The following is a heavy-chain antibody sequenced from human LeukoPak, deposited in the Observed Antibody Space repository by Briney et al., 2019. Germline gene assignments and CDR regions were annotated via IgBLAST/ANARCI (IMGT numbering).Heavy chain of an antibody. J-gene: IGHJ4*02. Sequence: PSETLSLTCTVSGDSMSSSSYFWGWVRQPPGKGLEWIGSIYRSGSTFYNPSLKSRVTISVDTSKNQFSLKLSSVTAADTAVYYCARGVSSWDYYFDYWGQGTLVTVSS. D-gene: IGHD6-13*01. V-gene: IGHV4-39*07. CDR1: GDSMSSSSYF. CDR2: IYRSGST. CDR3: ARGVSSWDYYFDY.